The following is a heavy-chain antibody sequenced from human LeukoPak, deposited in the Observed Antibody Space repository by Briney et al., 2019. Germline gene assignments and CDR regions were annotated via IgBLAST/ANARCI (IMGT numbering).Heavy chain of an antibody. V-gene: IGHV4-59*08. CDR1: GGSISSYY. CDR3: ARQAHYLDAFDI. Sequence: PETLSLTCTVSGGSISSYYWSWIRQPPGKGLEWVGYIYYSGSIKYSPSLKSRVTISVDTSKNQFSLKLSSVTAADTAVYYCARQAHYLDAFDIWGQGTMVSVSS. D-gene: IGHD3-10*01. CDR2: IYYSGSI. J-gene: IGHJ3*02.